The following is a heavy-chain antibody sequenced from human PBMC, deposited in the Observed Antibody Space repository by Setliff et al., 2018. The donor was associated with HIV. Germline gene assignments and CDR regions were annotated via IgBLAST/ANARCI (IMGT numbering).Heavy chain of an antibody. D-gene: IGHD3-10*01. CDR2: IYPGDSDT. CDR1: GYSFTNYW. V-gene: IGHV5-51*01. CDR3: AVWFGQVSGLHY. Sequence: PGESLKISCKGYGYSFTNYWIAWVRQMPGKGLEWMGIIYPGDSDTRYSPSFQGQVPISADKSISTAYLQWSSLKAADTAMYYCAVWFGQVSGLHYWGQGTLVTVSS. J-gene: IGHJ4*02.